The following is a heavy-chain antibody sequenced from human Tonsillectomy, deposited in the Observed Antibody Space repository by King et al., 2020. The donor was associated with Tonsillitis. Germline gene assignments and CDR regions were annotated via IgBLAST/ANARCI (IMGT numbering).Heavy chain of an antibody. CDR1: GYTFTSYG. D-gene: IGHD5-12*01. V-gene: IGHV1-18*04. Sequence: QLVQSGAEVKKPGASVKVSCKASGYTFTSYGISWVRQAPGQGLEWMGWISPYNGNTNYAQKLQGRVTMTTDTSTSTAYMELRSLRTDDTAVYYCARGDGYSGYDDDEGYFDYWGQGTLVTVSS. CDR2: ISPYNGNT. J-gene: IGHJ4*02. CDR3: ARGDGYSGYDDDEGYFDY.